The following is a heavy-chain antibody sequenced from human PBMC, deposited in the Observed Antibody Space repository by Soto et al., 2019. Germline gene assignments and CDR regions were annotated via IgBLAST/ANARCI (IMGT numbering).Heavy chain of an antibody. CDR2: ISYDGSNK. J-gene: IGHJ3*02. D-gene: IGHD2-8*01. V-gene: IGHV3-30-3*01. CDR1: GFTFSSYA. CDR3: ARSRRSCTNGVCYTFAFDI. Sequence: ESGGGVVQPGRSLRLSCAASGFTFSSYAMHWVRQAPGKGLEWVAVISYDGSNKYYADSVKGRFTISRDNSKNTLYLQMNSLRAEDTAVYYCARSRRSCTNGVCYTFAFDIWGQGTMVTVSS.